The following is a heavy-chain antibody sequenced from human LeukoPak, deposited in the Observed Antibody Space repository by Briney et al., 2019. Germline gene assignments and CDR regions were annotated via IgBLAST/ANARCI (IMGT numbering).Heavy chain of an antibody. V-gene: IGHV3-48*04. J-gene: IGHJ4*02. Sequence: PGGSLRLSCAASGFTFSSYGMSWVRQAPGKGLEWVSYISSSGSTIYYADSVKGRFTISRDNAKKSLYLQMNSLRAEDTAVYYCARLDSSGFDYWGQGTLVSVSS. CDR2: ISSSGSTI. D-gene: IGHD3-22*01. CDR1: GFTFSSYG. CDR3: ARLDSSGFDY.